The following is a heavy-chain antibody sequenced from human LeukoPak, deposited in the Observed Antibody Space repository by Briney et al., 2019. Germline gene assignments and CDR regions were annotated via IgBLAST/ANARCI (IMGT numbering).Heavy chain of an antibody. CDR1: VFTFSNYW. D-gene: IGHD4-23*01. V-gene: IGHV3-74*01. Sequence: GGSLRLSCAASVFTFSNYWMHWVRQASGKGLVWISRINTDGSVTDYADSVKGRFTISRDNAKNTVYLQMSSLITEDTALYYCTRSFGGSGDYWGQGTLVTVSS. CDR2: INTDGSVT. CDR3: TRSFGGSGDY. J-gene: IGHJ4*02.